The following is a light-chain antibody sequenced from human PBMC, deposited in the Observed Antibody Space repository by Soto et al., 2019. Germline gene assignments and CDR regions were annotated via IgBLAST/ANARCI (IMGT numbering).Light chain of an antibody. V-gene: IGLV2-14*01. Sequence: QSALTQPASVSGSPGQSITISCVGTSSDIGDYNYVSWYQQHPGKVPKVIIYDVSNRPSGVSYRFSGTKSGNTASLTVSGLQAEAEADYYCCSYTRSGTLIFGTGTKVTGL. CDR2: DVS. CDR3: CSYTRSGTLI. CDR1: SSDIGDYNY. J-gene: IGLJ1*01.